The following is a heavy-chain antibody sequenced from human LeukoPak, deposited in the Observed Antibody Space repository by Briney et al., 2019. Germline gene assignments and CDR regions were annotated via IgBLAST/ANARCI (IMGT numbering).Heavy chain of an antibody. D-gene: IGHD3-22*01. Sequence: SETLSLTCTVSGGSINSYYWSWIRQPPGKGLEWIGSIYYSGSTYYNPSLKSRVTISVDTSKSQFSLKVSSVTAADTAVYYCARDRFDDSSGYYYHYYYYMDVWGKGTTVTVSS. CDR3: ARDRFDDSSGYYYHYYYYMDV. CDR2: IYYSGST. J-gene: IGHJ6*03. CDR1: GGSINSYY. V-gene: IGHV4-59*12.